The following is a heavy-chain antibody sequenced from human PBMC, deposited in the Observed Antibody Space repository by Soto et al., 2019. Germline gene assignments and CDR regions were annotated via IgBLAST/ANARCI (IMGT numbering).Heavy chain of an antibody. CDR2: IYSGGST. Sequence: GSLRLSCAASGFTVSSNYMSWVRQAPGKGLEWVSVIYSGGSTYYADSVKGRFTISRDNSKNTLYLQMNSLRAEDTAVYYCARPQSYVGYYYYGMDVWGQGTTVTVSS. J-gene: IGHJ6*02. CDR1: GFTVSSNY. CDR3: ARPQSYVGYYYYGMDV. V-gene: IGHV3-66*04. D-gene: IGHD1-26*01.